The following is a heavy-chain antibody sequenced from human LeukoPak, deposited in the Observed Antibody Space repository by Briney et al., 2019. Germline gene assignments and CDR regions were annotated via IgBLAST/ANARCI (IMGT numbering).Heavy chain of an antibody. CDR3: ARDQGLSGSYYFDY. J-gene: IGHJ4*02. D-gene: IGHD3/OR15-3a*01. V-gene: IGHV1-3*01. Sequence: ASVKVSCKASGYTFTSYAMHWVRQAPGQRLEWMGWINAGNGNTKYSQKFQGRVTITRDTSASTAYMELSSLRSEDTAVYYCARDQGLSGSYYFDYWGQGTLVTVSS. CDR2: INAGNGNT. CDR1: GYTFTSYA.